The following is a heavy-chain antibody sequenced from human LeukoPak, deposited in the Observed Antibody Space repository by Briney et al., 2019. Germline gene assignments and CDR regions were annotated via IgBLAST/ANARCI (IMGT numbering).Heavy chain of an antibody. D-gene: IGHD3-22*01. Sequence: PGGSLRLSCAASGFTLSSYSMTWVRQAPGKGLEWVSSISSSSSYIYYADSVKGRFTISRDNAKNSLYLQMNSLRAEDTAVYYCARDRDYYDSSGYFNYWGQGTLVTVSS. J-gene: IGHJ4*02. CDR2: ISSSSSYI. V-gene: IGHV3-21*01. CDR3: ARDRDYYDSSGYFNY. CDR1: GFTLSSYS.